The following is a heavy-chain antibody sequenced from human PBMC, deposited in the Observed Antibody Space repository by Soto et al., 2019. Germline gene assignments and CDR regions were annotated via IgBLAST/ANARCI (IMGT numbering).Heavy chain of an antibody. CDR1: GYALTELS. J-gene: IGHJ4*02. CDR3: ATDIVGATTRSFWDGY. CDR2: FDPEDGET. D-gene: IGHD1-26*01. V-gene: IGHV1-24*01. Sequence: ASVKVSCKVSGYALTELSMHWVRQAPGKGLEWMGGFDPEDGETIYAQKFQGRVTMTEDTSTDTAYMGLSSLRSEDTAVYYCATDIVGATTRSFWDGYWGQGTLVTVSS.